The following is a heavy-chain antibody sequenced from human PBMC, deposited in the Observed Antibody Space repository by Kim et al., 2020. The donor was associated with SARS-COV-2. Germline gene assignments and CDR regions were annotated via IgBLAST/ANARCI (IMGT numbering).Heavy chain of an antibody. D-gene: IGHD5-12*01. CDR1: GGSFSGYY. CDR3: ARGNQGPNIVATIVTYFDY. V-gene: IGHV4-34*01. J-gene: IGHJ4*02. Sequence: SETLSLTCAVYGGSFSGYYWSWIRQPPGKGLEWIGEINHSGSTNYNPSLKSRVTISVDTSKNQFSLKLSSVTAADTAVYYCARGNQGPNIVATIVTYFDYWGQGTLVTVSS. CDR2: INHSGST.